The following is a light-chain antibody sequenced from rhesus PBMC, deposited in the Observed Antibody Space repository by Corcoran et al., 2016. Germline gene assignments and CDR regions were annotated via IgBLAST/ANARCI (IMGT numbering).Light chain of an antibody. CDR2: KAS. V-gene: IGKV1-21*01. Sequence: DIQMTQSPSSLSASVGDRVTITCRVSQDSSSWLAWYQQKPGKAPKHQIYKASTLQSGVPSSLSGSGSGTEFTLTISSLQPEDFSTYYCQQHHAIPRTFGQGTKVELK. CDR3: QQHHAIPRT. J-gene: IGKJ1*01. CDR1: QDSSSW.